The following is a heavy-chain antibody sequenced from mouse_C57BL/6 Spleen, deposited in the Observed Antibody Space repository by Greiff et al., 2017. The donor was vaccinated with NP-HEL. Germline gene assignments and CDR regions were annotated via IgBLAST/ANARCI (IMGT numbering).Heavy chain of an antibody. J-gene: IGHJ3*01. CDR3: TKGGYDGWFAY. V-gene: IGHV14-4*01. D-gene: IGHD2-2*01. Sequence: EVQLQQSGAELVRPGASVKLSCTASGFNIKDDYMHWVKQRPEQGLEWIGWIDPENGDTEYASKFQGKATITADTSSNTAYLQLSSLTSEDTAVYYCTKGGYDGWFAYWGQGTLVTVSA. CDR2: IDPENGDT. CDR1: GFNIKDDY.